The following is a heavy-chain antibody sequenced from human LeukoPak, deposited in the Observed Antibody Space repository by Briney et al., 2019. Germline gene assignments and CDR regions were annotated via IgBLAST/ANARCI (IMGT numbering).Heavy chain of an antibody. CDR1: GGSISSSSYY. D-gene: IGHD1-14*01. J-gene: IGHJ4*02. Sequence: SETLSLTCTVSGGSISSSSYYWSWIRQPPGQGLKWIGSIYYSGITYSNPSLKSPVTISVDTSKNQFSLKLSSVTAADTAVYYCARWQINLYYFDYWGQGTLVTVSS. CDR3: ARWQINLYYFDY. CDR2: IYYSGIT. V-gene: IGHV4-39*01.